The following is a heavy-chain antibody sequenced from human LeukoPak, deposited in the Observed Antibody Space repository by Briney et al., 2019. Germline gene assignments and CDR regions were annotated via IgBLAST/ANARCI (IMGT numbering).Heavy chain of an antibody. D-gene: IGHD6-19*01. CDR3: ARGKVQWLPAGVFDY. CDR2: IYYTGST. J-gene: IGHJ4*02. V-gene: IGHV4-59*12. CDR1: GGSISSLY. Sequence: SETLSLTCSVSGGSISSLYWSWIRQPPGKGLEWIGYIYYTGSTNYNPSLKSRVTISVDTSKNQFSLKLSSVTAADTAVYYCARGKVQWLPAGVFDYWGQGTLVTVSS.